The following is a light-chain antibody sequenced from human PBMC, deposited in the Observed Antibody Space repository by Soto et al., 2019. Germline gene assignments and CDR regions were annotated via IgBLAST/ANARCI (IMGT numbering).Light chain of an antibody. CDR2: AAS. V-gene: IGKV1-27*01. CDR1: QGISNY. Sequence: DIQMTQSPSSLSASVGDTVTITCRASQGISNYLAWYQQKPGQVPNLLIYAASTLQSGVPSRCSSSGSGTDFPLTIRSLRPEDVAYYYCQKNNNAPRTFGQGTKLEI. J-gene: IGKJ1*01. CDR3: QKNNNAPRT.